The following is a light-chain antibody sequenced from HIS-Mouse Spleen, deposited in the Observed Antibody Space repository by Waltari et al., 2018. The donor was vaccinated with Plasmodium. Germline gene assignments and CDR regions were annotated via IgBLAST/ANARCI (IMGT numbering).Light chain of an antibody. J-gene: IGKJ5*01. Sequence: DIQLTQSPSFLSASVGDRVTITCRASQGISSYLAWYQQKPGKATELRIYAASTLQSGVPSRFSGSGSGTEFTLTISSLQPEDFATYYCQQLKSYPPITFGQGTRLEIK. CDR1: QGISSY. V-gene: IGKV1-9*01. CDR3: QQLKSYPPIT. CDR2: AAS.